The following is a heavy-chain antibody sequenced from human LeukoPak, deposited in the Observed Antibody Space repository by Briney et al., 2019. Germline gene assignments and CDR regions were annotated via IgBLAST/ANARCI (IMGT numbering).Heavy chain of an antibody. V-gene: IGHV3-30*18. CDR2: ISYDGSYK. D-gene: IGHD6-13*01. J-gene: IGHJ4*02. Sequence: GGSLRLSCAASGFTFSTYGMHWVRQAPGRGLEWVAVISYDGSYKFYADSVKGRFTISRDNSKSTLYLQMNSLRAEDTAVYYCAKDRYSGLNTIDYWGQGTLVTVSS. CDR3: AKDRYSGLNTIDY. CDR1: GFTFSTYG.